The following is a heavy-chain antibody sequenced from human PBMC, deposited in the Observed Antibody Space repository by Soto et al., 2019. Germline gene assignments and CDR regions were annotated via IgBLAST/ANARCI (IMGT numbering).Heavy chain of an antibody. J-gene: IGHJ6*02. V-gene: IGHV3-74*01. CDR1: GFTFSSYW. CDR2: INSDGSST. Sequence: PVGSLRLSCAASGFTFSSYWMHWVRQAPGKGLVWVSRINSDGSSTSYADSVKGRFTISRDNAKNTLYLQMNSLRAEDTAVYYCATEAPPYYYYYGMDVWGQGTMVTVSS. CDR3: ATEAPPYYYYYGMDV.